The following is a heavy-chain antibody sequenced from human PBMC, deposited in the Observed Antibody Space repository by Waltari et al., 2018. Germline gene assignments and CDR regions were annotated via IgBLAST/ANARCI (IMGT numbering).Heavy chain of an antibody. CDR3: AKNAAYNLDY. J-gene: IGHJ4*02. D-gene: IGHD2-15*01. CDR1: GDSIRDANW. CDR2: VFYNGVT. Sequence: QVQLQESGPGLVRPSETLSLTCAVSGDSIRDANWWSWVRQPPGKGLEWIGEVFYNGVTNYNPSLKSRVTISVDKSKRQVSLKVMSVTSADTAVYYCAKNAAYNLDYWGQGTLVTVSS. V-gene: IGHV4-4*02.